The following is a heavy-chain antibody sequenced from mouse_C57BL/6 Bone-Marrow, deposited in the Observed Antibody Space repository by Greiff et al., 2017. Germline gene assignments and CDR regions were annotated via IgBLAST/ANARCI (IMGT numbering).Heavy chain of an antibody. CDR3: ARRGYPSFAY. D-gene: IGHD3-1*01. Sequence: EVKLMESGGDLVKPGGSLKLSCAASGFTFSSYGMSWVRQTPDKRLEWVATISSGGSYTYYPDSVKGRFTISRDNAKNTLYLQMSSLKSEDTAMYYCARRGYPSFAYWGQGTLVTVSA. V-gene: IGHV5-6*02. CDR2: ISSGGSYT. J-gene: IGHJ3*01. CDR1: GFTFSSYG.